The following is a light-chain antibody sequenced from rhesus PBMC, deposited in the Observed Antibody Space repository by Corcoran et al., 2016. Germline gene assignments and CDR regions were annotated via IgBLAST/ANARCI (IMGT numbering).Light chain of an antibody. CDR1: QGISNA. CDR3: QQGYSTPWT. CDR2: AAS. V-gene: IGKV1-33*02. Sequence: DIQMSQSPSSLSASVGDKVTITCRASQGISNALAWYQQKPGKAPKLLIYAASSLESGVPSRFSGSRSRTDFPLTISSLQPEDFATYYCQQGYSTPWTFGQGTKVEIK. J-gene: IGKJ1*01.